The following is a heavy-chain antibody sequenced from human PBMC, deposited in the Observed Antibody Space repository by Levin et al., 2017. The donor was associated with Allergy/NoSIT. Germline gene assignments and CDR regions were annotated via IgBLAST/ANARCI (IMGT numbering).Heavy chain of an antibody. CDR1: GFTFSSYG. CDR3: ARGATGGENWFDP. Sequence: SLRLSCAASGFTFSSYGMHWVRQAPGKGLEWVAVIWYDGSNKYYADSVKGRFTISRDNSKNTLYLQMNSLRAEDTAVYYCARGATGGENWFDPWGQGTLVTVSS. V-gene: IGHV3-33*01. D-gene: IGHD5-12*01. J-gene: IGHJ5*02. CDR2: IWYDGSNK.